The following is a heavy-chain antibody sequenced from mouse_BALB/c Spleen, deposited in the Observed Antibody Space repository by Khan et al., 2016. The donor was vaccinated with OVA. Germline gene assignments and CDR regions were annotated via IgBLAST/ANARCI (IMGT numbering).Heavy chain of an antibody. J-gene: IGHJ2*01. D-gene: IGHD3-2*02. CDR3: AREEALYYFDY. CDR1: GYIFTSYW. CDR2: IYPGTDNT. Sequence: QVQLQQSGAELVRPGTSVKLSCKTSGYIFTSYWIHWVKQGSGQGLEWIARIYPGTDNTYYNEKFKDRATLTADKSSSTAYFQLSSLKSEDSAVFFCAREEALYYFDYWGQGTTLTVSS. V-gene: IGHV1S132*01.